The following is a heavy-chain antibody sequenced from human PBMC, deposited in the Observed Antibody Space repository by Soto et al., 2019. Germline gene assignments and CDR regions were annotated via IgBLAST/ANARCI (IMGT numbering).Heavy chain of an antibody. CDR3: AKALRFTFTTGYYMNT. D-gene: IGHD3-16*01. CDR2: ISGSGST. Sequence: EVQLLESGGGLVQPGGSLRLSCAASGFTVSSYAMSWVRQAPGKGLEWVSVISGSGSTNSADSVKGRFTISRDSSKYKVYLQMNSLRAEATAVYYCAKALRFTFTTGYYMNTWGRGTTVTFSS. J-gene: IGHJ6*03. V-gene: IGHV3-23*01. CDR1: GFTVSSYA.